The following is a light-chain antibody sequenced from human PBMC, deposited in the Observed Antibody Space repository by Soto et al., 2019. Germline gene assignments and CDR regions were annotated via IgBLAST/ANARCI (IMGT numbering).Light chain of an antibody. CDR2: GAS. CDR1: QSVNSN. CDR3: QQYNSRWT. Sequence: EIVMTQSPATLSVSPGERATLSCRASQSVNSNLAWYQQKPGQAPRLLISGASTRATGIPARFSGSGSETEFTLTISSLQSEDFAVYYCQQYNSRWTFGQGTKVE. J-gene: IGKJ1*01. V-gene: IGKV3-15*01.